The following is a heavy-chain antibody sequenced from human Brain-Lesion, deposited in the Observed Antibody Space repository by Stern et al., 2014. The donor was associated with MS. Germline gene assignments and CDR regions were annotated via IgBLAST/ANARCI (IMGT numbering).Heavy chain of an antibody. CDR2: IWPGDSDT. V-gene: IGHV5-51*01. D-gene: IGHD6-6*01. CDR1: GYRFTSHW. J-gene: IGHJ4*02. CDR3: ARRGDSSSSGFDY. Sequence: VQLVQSGAEVKKPGESLKISCKGSGYRFTSHWIGWVRQMPGKGLEWMGIIWPGDSDTRYSPSFQGQVTISADKSISTAYLQWSSLQASDTAMYYCARRGDSSSSGFDYWGQGTLVIVSS.